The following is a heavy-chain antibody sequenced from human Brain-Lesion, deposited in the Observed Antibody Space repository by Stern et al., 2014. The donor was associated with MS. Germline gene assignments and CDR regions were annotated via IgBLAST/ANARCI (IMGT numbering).Heavy chain of an antibody. V-gene: IGHV3-33*01. D-gene: IGHD4-17*01. J-gene: IGHJ4*02. CDR2: IWNDGTNK. Sequence: QVQLVESGGGVVQPGGSLRLSCAASGVTFSSYVMHWVRQAPGKGLVWVALIWNDGTNKFYADSGKGRFTISRGNSQNTLHLQMNSLRVEDTAVYYCARDVGYGDYGTLVLGYWGQGTLVTVSS. CDR1: GVTFSSYV. CDR3: ARDVGYGDYGTLVLGY.